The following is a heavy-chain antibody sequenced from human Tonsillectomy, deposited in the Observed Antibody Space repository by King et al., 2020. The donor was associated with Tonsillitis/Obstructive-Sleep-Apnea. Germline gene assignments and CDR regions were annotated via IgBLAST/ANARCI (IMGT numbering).Heavy chain of an antibody. CDR1: ENTLSDLS. V-gene: IGHV1-24*01. D-gene: IGHD6-6*01. J-gene: IGHJ4*02. Sequence: QLVQSGAEVEIPGASVKVSCKVSENTLSDLSIHWVRQAPGKGLEWMGGFDPEDGEPIYAEKFQGRFTMTEDKSTDTAYMEMSSLRSEDAAVYYCAAKPTIAARPKPFDYWGPGTLVTVSS. CDR3: AAKPTIAARPKPFDY. CDR2: FDPEDGEP.